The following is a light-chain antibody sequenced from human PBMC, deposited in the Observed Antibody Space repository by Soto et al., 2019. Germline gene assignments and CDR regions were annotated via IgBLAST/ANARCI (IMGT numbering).Light chain of an antibody. CDR2: EVS. CDR1: SSDVGSFNY. CDR3: SSYAGSNNWV. Sequence: QSALTQPPSASGSPGQSVTISCTGPSSDVGSFNYVSWYQLHAGKAPKLMIFEVSKRPSGVPDRFSGSKSGNTASLTVSGLQPEDEADYYCSSYAGSNNWVFGGGTKVTVL. J-gene: IGLJ3*02. V-gene: IGLV2-8*01.